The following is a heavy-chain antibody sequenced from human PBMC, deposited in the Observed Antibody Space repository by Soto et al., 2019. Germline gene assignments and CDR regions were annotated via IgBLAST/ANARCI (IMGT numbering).Heavy chain of an antibody. CDR1: GFTFSSYW. Sequence: GGSLKLSCAASGFTFSSYWMSWVRHAPGKGLEREANIKQEGSEKYYVDSEKRRFTISRDNDKNSLYLQMNSLRAEDTSVYFFARGRKTLEYSSSLKSDLWGWGTLVTASS. V-gene: IGHV3-7*05. D-gene: IGHD6-6*01. J-gene: IGHJ5*02. CDR3: ARGRKTLEYSSSLKSDL. CDR2: IKQEGSEK.